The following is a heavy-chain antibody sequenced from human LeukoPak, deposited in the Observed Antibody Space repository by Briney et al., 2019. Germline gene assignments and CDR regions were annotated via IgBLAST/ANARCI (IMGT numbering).Heavy chain of an antibody. CDR3: AKDPFKYYDILTGYYNWFDP. Sequence: PGGSLRLSCAASGFTFSSYGMHWVRQAPGKGLEWVAVIWYGGSNKYYADSVKGRFTISRDNSKNTLYLQMNSLRAEDTAVYYCAKDPFKYYDILTGYYNWFDPWGQGTLVTVSS. CDR1: GFTFSSYG. J-gene: IGHJ5*02. D-gene: IGHD3-9*01. CDR2: IWYGGSNK. V-gene: IGHV3-30*02.